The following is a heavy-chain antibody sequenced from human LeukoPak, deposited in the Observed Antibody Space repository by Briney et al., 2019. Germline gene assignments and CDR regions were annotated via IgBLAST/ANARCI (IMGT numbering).Heavy chain of an antibody. Sequence: PGGSLRLSCAASGFTFSSYSMNWVRQAPGKGPEWGSSISSISSYIYYADSVKGRFTISRDNAKNSLYLQMNSLRAEDTAVYYCARDPTYFDWLPVYWGQGTLVTVSS. J-gene: IGHJ4*02. D-gene: IGHD3-9*01. V-gene: IGHV3-21*01. CDR2: ISSISSYI. CDR1: GFTFSSYS. CDR3: ARDPTYFDWLPVY.